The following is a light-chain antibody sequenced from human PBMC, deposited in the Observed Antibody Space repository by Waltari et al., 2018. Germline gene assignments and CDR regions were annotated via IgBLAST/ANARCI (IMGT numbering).Light chain of an antibody. CDR2: YKSDSDK. CDR3: MILHNNAVV. V-gene: IGLV5-45*01. J-gene: IGLJ3*02. Sequence: QAVLTQPASLSASPGASVSLTCTLRSDIHVGAYKIYWYQQRTGSPPQFLLKYKSDSDKPRGSGVPSRFTVSRDTSANACILLISGLQSEDEADYYCMILHNNAVVFGGGTKLAVL. CDR1: SDIHVGAYK.